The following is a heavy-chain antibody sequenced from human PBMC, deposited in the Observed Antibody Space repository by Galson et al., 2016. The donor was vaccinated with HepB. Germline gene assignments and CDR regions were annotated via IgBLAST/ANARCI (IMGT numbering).Heavy chain of an antibody. CDR3: ARDLAGAHDY. Sequence: SLRLSCAASGFILSSYWMHWVRQVPGTGLQWVSRINDNDGSFTNYADSVRGRFTISRDNAKNTLYLQMNSLRAEDTAVYYCARDLAGAHDYWGQGTLVTVSS. V-gene: IGHV3-74*01. CDR2: INDNDGSFT. CDR1: GFILSSYW. D-gene: IGHD1-26*01. J-gene: IGHJ4*02.